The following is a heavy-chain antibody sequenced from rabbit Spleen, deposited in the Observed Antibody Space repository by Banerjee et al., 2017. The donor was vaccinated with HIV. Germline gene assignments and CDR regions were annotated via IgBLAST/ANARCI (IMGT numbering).Heavy chain of an antibody. CDR2: IETDSSGFT. J-gene: IGHJ2*01. Sequence: QEQLVESGGGLVQPEGSLTLTCTASGVSFSSSSYLCWVRQAPGKGLEWIACIETDSSGFTYFATWAKGRFTISKTSSTTVTLQMTSLTAADTATYFCARNYVNAFDPWGQGTLVTVS. D-gene: IGHD1-1*01. V-gene: IGHV1S45*01. CDR3: ARNYVNAFDP. CDR1: GVSFSSSSY.